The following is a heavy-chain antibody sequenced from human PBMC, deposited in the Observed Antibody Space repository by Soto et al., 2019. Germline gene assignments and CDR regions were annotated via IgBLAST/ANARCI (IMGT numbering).Heavy chain of an antibody. J-gene: IGHJ5*02. CDR3: AHHYDFWSGPSPGWFDP. Sequence: GGSLRLSCAASGFTFSSYAMSWVRQAPGKGLEWVSAISGSGGSTYYADSVKGRFTISRDNSKNTLYLQMNSLRAEDTAVYYCAHHYDFWSGPSPGWFDPGGQGTLVTVSS. CDR1: GFTFSSYA. D-gene: IGHD3-3*01. CDR2: ISGSGGST. V-gene: IGHV3-23*01.